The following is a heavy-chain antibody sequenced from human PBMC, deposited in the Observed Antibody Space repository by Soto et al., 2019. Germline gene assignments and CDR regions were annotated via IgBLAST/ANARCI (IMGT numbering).Heavy chain of an antibody. J-gene: IGHJ4*02. CDR1: GFTFSAYG. Sequence: GGSLRLSCAASGFTFSAYGMHWVRQAPGKGLERVAVISNDGNNKYHADSVKGRFTISRDNSKNTLYLQMNNLRAEDTAVYYCAKDSGRGSADYYFDYWGQGTLVTVSS. V-gene: IGHV3-30*18. CDR2: ISNDGNNK. CDR3: AKDSGRGSADYYFDY. D-gene: IGHD3-10*01.